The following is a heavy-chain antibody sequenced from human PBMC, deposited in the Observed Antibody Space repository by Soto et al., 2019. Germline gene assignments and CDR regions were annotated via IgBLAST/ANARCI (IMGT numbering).Heavy chain of an antibody. CDR3: AKDPAAAGIRWFDP. J-gene: IGHJ5*02. D-gene: IGHD6-13*01. CDR2: ISGSGGST. V-gene: IGHV3-23*01. Sequence: GESLKISCAASGFTFSSYAMSWVRQAPGKGLEWVSAISGSGGSTYYADSVKGRFTISRDNSKNTLYLQMNSLRAEDTAVYYCAKDPAAAGIRWFDPWGQGTLVTVSS. CDR1: GFTFSSYA.